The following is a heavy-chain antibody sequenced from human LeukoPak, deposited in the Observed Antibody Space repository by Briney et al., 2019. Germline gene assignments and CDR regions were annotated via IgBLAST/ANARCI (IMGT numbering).Heavy chain of an antibody. CDR2: ISSSSSYI. Sequence: GGSLRLSCAASGFTFSSYSMTWVRQAPGKGLEWVSSISSSSSYIYYADSVKGRFTISRDNSKNTLYLQMNSLRAEDTAVYYCAKTGLRFLEWLSYYFDYWGQGTLVTVSS. J-gene: IGHJ4*02. V-gene: IGHV3-21*04. D-gene: IGHD3-3*01. CDR1: GFTFSSYS. CDR3: AKTGLRFLEWLSYYFDY.